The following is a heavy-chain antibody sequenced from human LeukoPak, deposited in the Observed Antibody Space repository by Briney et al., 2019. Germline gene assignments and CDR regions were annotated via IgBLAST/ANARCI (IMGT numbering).Heavy chain of an antibody. CDR3: ARGQGYSYGYEWFDP. CDR1: GGSISSYY. CDR2: IYYSGST. J-gene: IGHJ5*02. D-gene: IGHD5-18*01. Sequence: SETLSLTCTVSGGSISSYYWSWIRQPPGKGLEWIGYIYYSGSTNYNPSLKSRVTISVDTSKNQFSLKLSSVTAADTAVYYCARGQGYSYGYEWFDPWGQGTLVTVSS. V-gene: IGHV4-59*01.